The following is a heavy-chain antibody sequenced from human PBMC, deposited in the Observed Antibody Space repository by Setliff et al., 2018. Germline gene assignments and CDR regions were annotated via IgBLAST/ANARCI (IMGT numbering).Heavy chain of an antibody. Sequence: ETLSLTCAVYDGSFSGYYWSWIRQPPGKGLEWVSGILGNGGSTYSAASVRGRFTISRDNSKNTLSLQLNSLRAGDTALYYCARGVGATEYYYMDVWGKGTTVTVSS. CDR3: ARGVGATEYYYMDV. D-gene: IGHD1-26*01. V-gene: IGHV3-23*01. CDR2: ILGNGGST. J-gene: IGHJ6*03. CDR1: DGSFSGYY.